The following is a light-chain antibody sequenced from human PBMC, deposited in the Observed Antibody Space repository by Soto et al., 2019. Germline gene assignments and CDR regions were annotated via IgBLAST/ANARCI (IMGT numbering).Light chain of an antibody. CDR3: TSYTSSTTWV. CDR2: GVS. J-gene: IGLJ3*02. Sequence: QSALTQPASVSGSPGQSITISCTGTSSDVGGYNYVSWHQLHPGKAPKLVVYGVSNRPSGVSNRFSGSKSGSTASLTISGLQAEDEADYYCTSYTSSTTWVFGGGTKLTVL. V-gene: IGLV2-14*01. CDR1: SSDVGGYNY.